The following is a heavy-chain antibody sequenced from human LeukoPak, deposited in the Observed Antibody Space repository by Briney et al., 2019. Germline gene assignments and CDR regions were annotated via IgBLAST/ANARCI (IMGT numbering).Heavy chain of an antibody. CDR1: GFTFSSYS. J-gene: IGHJ3*02. D-gene: IGHD1-26*01. V-gene: IGHV3-21*04. Sequence: GGSLRLSCAASGFTFSSYSMNWVRQAPGKGLEWVSSISSSSSYIYYADSVKGRFTISRDNAKNSLYLQMNSLRAEDTAVYYCAKPGGSYFDDAFDIWGQGTMVTVSS. CDR3: AKPGGSYFDDAFDI. CDR2: ISSSSSYI.